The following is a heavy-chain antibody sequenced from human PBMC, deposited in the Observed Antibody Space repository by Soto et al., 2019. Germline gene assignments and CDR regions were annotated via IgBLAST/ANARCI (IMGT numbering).Heavy chain of an antibody. J-gene: IGHJ4*02. CDR2: IRSNTYGGTT. Sequence: GGSLRLSCAASGCTFSNYAMSWVRQAPGKGLEWIGYIRSNTYGGTTEYAASVKGRFTISRDDSKRVAHLQMNSLESEDTAVYYCARRKYLDYWGQGTLVTVCS. CDR1: GCTFSNYA. V-gene: IGHV3-49*04. CDR3: ARRKYLDY.